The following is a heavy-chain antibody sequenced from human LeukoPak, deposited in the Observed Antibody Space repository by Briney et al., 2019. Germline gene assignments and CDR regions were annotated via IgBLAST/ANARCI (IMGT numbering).Heavy chain of an antibody. CDR1: AGSISSGDYY. CDR3: ARGIGTSYDSSRDAFDM. Sequence: SETLSLTCTVSAGSISSGDYYWSWIRQPAGKGLEWIGRIYSPGTNYNYNPSLKSRVTISIDTSKNQFSLKLTSVTAADTAVYYCARGIGTSYDSSRDAFDMWGPGTMVTVSS. J-gene: IGHJ3*02. V-gene: IGHV4-61*02. D-gene: IGHD3-22*01. CDR2: IYSPGTN.